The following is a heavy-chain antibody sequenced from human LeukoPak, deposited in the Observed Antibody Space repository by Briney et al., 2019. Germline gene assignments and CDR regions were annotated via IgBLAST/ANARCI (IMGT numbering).Heavy chain of an antibody. Sequence: SETLSLTCTVSGGSISSYYWSWIRQPPGKGLEWIGYIYYSGSTNYNPSLKSRVTISVDTSKNQFSLKLSSVTAADTAVYYCAARRYDFWSGYYTEYWGQGTLVTVSS. CDR3: AARRYDFWSGYYTEY. D-gene: IGHD3-3*01. CDR1: GGSISSYY. V-gene: IGHV4-59*01. CDR2: IYYSGST. J-gene: IGHJ4*02.